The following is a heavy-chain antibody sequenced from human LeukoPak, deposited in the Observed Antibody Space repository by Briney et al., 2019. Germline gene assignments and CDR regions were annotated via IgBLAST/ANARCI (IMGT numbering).Heavy chain of an antibody. CDR3: ATQHYYYNSSGYPIEVDY. V-gene: IGHV5-51*01. CDR2: IHPSDSET. J-gene: IGHJ4*02. D-gene: IGHD3-22*01. CDR1: GHDFTTWW. Sequence: GESLKISCRSSGHDFTTWWIAWVRQLPGKGLEWMGIIHPSDSETQYSPSFQGQVTISADKSISTAYLQWSSLKASDTAMYYCATQHYYYNSSGYPIEVDYWGQGTLVTVSS.